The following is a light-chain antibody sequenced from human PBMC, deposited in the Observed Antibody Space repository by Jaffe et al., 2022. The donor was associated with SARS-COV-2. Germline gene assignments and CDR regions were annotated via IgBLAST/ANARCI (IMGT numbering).Light chain of an antibody. J-gene: IGKJ1*01. CDR2: DAS. CDR3: QQRYDWPPWT. V-gene: IGKV3-11*01. Sequence: EIVLTQSPATLSLSPGERATLSCRASQSVSNYLAWYQQKPGQAPRLLIFDASNRATGIPARFSGSGFGTDFTLTISSLEPEDFAVYYCQQRYDWPPWTFGQGTKVEIK. CDR1: QSVSNY.